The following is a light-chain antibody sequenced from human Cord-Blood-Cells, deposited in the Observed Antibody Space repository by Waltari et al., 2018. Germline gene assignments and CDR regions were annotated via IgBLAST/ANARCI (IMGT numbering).Light chain of an antibody. V-gene: IGKV2-28*01. CDR3: MQALQSIT. J-gene: IGKJ5*01. Sequence: DIVMTQSPLSLPVTPGEPASISCRSSQSFLHSNGYNYLDWYLQKPGQSPQLLIYLGSYRSAGIPDRCSGSGAGTDFTLKISSVEAVDVVVYYCMQALQSITFGPGTRLEIK. CDR2: LGS. CDR1: QSFLHSNGYNY.